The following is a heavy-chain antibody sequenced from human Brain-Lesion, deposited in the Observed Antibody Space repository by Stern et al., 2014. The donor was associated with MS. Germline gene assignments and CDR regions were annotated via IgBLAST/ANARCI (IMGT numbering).Heavy chain of an antibody. CDR1: GFSFEDHG. Sequence: EVQLVESGGGVVQPGRSLRLSCEASGFSFEDHGMPWVRQAPGKGLEWVAGITWNSGTIAYADSVKGRFTISRDDAKNSLYLHVNGLRAEDTALYYCAKDMMDYFGSGTFGSFDHWGQGTLVTVSS. D-gene: IGHD3-10*01. CDR3: AKDMMDYFGSGTFGSFDH. V-gene: IGHV3-9*01. CDR2: ITWNSGTI. J-gene: IGHJ4*02.